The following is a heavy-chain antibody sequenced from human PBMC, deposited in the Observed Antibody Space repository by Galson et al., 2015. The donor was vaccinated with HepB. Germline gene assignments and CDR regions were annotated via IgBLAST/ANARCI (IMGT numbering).Heavy chain of an antibody. CDR2: IIPIFGTA. V-gene: IGHV1-69*13. J-gene: IGHJ5*02. CDR3: ARGYGRYYYDSSGSDAAFDP. Sequence: SVKVSCKASGGTFSSYAISWVRQAPGQGLEWMGGIIPIFGTANYAQKFQGRVTITADESTSTAYMELSSLRSEDTAVYYCARGYGRYYYDSSGSDAAFDPWGQGTLVTVSS. CDR1: GGTFSSYA. D-gene: IGHD3-22*01.